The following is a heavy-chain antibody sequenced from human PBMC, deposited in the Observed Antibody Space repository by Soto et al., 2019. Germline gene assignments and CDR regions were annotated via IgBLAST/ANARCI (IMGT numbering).Heavy chain of an antibody. CDR2: IWYDGSQK. J-gene: IGHJ4*01. Sequence: LRSAVAVSGANFGKSRQYGLRRARGKGLEWVAVIWYDGSQKYYTDSVQGRVTISRDNSNNARYLQMNSLGAEDTAVYYCAKEVWALDTFGRPLDNWGHGTLVTVSS. D-gene: IGHD1-26*01. V-gene: IGHV3-33*06. CDR3: AKEVWALDTFGRPLDN. CDR1: GANFGKSR.